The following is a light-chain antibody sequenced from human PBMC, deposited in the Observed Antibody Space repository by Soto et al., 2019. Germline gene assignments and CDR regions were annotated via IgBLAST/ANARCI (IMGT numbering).Light chain of an antibody. Sequence: QSVLTQPPPASGTPGQRVTISCSGSSSNIGNNPVNWYQQLPGTAPKLLIYSNSHRPSGVPDRFSGSKSGTSASLAISGLQSEDEADYYCAAWDDSLTGSWVFGGGTQLTVL. CDR3: AAWDDSLTGSWV. CDR2: SNS. J-gene: IGLJ3*02. CDR1: SSNIGNNP. V-gene: IGLV1-44*01.